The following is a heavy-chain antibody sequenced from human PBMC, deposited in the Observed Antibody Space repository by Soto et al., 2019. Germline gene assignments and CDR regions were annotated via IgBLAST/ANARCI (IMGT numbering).Heavy chain of an antibody. Sequence: HGEALKSAWKGSGYSFTSYWIGWVRQMPGKGMEWMVIIYNGDSDTRYSPSFQGQVTISADKSISTAYLQWSSLKASDTAMYYCARHEDYDSTGYYCPXWGQGTLVTVSX. CDR2: IYNGDSDT. D-gene: IGHD3-22*01. CDR1: GYSFTSYW. CDR3: ARHEDYDSTGYYCPX. V-gene: IGHV5-51*01. J-gene: IGHJ4*02.